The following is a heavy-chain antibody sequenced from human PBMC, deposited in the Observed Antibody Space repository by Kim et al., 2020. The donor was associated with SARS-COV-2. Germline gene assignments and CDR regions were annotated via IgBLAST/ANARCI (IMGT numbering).Heavy chain of an antibody. V-gene: IGHV3-48*01. D-gene: IGHD6-19*01. CDR2: I. Sequence: ILYGDSGKDRFTISRDNGENSLYLQMNSLSAEETAVYFCSRNRPVAGTFDFWGQGTMVTVSS. J-gene: IGHJ4*02. CDR3: SRNRPVAGTFDF.